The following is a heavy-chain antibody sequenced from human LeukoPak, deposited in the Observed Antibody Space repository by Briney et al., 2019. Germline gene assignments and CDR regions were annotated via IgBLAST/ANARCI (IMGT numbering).Heavy chain of an antibody. J-gene: IGHJ5*02. V-gene: IGHV3-23*01. CDR3: AKGVTYYYDSSGYYGFDP. D-gene: IGHD3-22*01. CDR2: ISGSGGST. Sequence: GGSLRLSCAASGFIFSTYAMSWVRQAPEKGLEWVSGISGSGGSTSYADSVKGRFTISRDNSKNTLYLQMNSLRAEDTAVYYCAKGVTYYYDSSGYYGFDPWGQGTLVTVSS. CDR1: GFIFSTYA.